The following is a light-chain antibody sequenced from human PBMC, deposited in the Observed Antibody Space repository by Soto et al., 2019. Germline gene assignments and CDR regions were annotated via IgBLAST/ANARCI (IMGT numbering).Light chain of an antibody. J-gene: IGKJ4*01. CDR1: QSISSY. CDR3: QQRSSWSPLT. CDR2: NAS. Sequence: EIVMTQSPATLSLSPGERATLSCRASQSISSYLAWYQQKPGQAPRLLIYNASNRATGIPARFSGSGSGTDFTLTISSLEPEDFAVYYCQQRSSWSPLTFGGGTKVDIK. V-gene: IGKV3-11*01.